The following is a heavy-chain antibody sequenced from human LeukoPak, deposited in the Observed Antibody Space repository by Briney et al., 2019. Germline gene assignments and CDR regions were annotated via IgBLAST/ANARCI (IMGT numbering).Heavy chain of an antibody. CDR1: GYSISSGYY. CDR2: IHHSGST. J-gene: IGHJ5*02. V-gene: IGHV4-38-2*02. Sequence: SETLSLTCIVSGYSISSGYYWGWIRQPPGKGLEWIGNIHHSGSTYYNPSLKSRVTISVDTSKNQFSLKLSSVTAADTAVYYCARGVDILTSFDPWGQGTLVTVSS. CDR3: ARGVDILTSFDP. D-gene: IGHD3-9*01.